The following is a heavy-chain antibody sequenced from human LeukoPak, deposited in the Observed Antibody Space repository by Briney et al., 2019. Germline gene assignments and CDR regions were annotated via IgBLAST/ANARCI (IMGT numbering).Heavy chain of an antibody. V-gene: IGHV4-59*01. D-gene: IGHD3-3*01. J-gene: IGHJ3*02. CDR1: AGSISMYY. Sequence: SETLSHTCTVAAGSISMYYWSWIWQPPGKGLERIGYIYYSGSTNYNPSLKSRVTISVDSSKNQFSLKLSSVIAPDTIYYLYARTKWSGEAFDSWGQGTMVTVSS. CDR3: ARTKWSGEAFDS. CDR2: IYYSGST.